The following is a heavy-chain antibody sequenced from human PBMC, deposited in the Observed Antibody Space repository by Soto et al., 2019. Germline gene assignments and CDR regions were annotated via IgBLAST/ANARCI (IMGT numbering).Heavy chain of an antibody. D-gene: IGHD3-3*01. Sequence: QVQLVESGGSVVQPGRSLRLSCAASGFTFSSYTLHWVRQAPGKGLEWVALISYDGSNKYYADSVKGRFTISRDNSKNTLYLQMNSLRPEAMSFFYCARGPYACWTGYIADAVDVWGQGTMVTVSS. CDR1: GFTFSSYT. V-gene: IGHV3-30-3*01. CDR3: ARGPYACWTGYIADAVDV. CDR2: ISYDGSNK. J-gene: IGHJ3*01.